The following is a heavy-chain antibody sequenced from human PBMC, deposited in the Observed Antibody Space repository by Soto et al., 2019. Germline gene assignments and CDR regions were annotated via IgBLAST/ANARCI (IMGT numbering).Heavy chain of an antibody. J-gene: IGHJ4*02. CDR2: IYHTGTA. Sequence: PSETLSLTCNVSGVSITTDGYSWSWIRQPPGTGLEWIGYIYHTGTAYYNPSRKSRITLSVDRTKNQFSLSLSSMTAADTAVYYCARGAWERNFDFWGQGTLVTVSS. CDR3: ARGAWERNFDF. V-gene: IGHV4-30-2*01. CDR1: GVSITTDGYS. D-gene: IGHD1-26*01.